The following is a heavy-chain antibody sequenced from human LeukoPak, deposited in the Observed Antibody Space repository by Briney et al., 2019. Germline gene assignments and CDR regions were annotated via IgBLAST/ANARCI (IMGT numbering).Heavy chain of an antibody. D-gene: IGHD2-15*01. Sequence: GRSLRLSCAASGFTFSSYAMHWVRQAPGKGLEWVAVISYDGSNKYYADSVKGRFTISRDNSKNTLYLQMNSLRAEDTAVYYCASLASDIVVLVAANHDAFDIWGQGTMVTVSS. CDR1: GFTFSSYA. CDR3: ASLASDIVVLVAANHDAFDI. CDR2: ISYDGSNK. V-gene: IGHV3-30*01. J-gene: IGHJ3*02.